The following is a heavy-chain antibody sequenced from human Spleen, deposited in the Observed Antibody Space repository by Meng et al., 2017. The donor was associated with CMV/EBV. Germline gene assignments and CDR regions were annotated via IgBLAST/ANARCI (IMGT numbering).Heavy chain of an antibody. V-gene: IGHV3-7*01. D-gene: IGHD3-10*01. CDR2: INPNAAVR. CDR1: GFTFSSYS. J-gene: IGHJ4*02. CDR3: ARDPHFGALDH. Sequence: GGSLRLSCAASGFTFSSYSMNWVRQAPGKGLEWLANINPNAAVRNYLDSVKGRFTISRGNSKNSLYLQMNSLRADDTAVYYCARDPHFGALDHWGQGTLVTVSS.